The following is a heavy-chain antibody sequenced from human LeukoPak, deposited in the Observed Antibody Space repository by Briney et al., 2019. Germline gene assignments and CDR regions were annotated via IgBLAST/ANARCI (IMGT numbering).Heavy chain of an antibody. V-gene: IGHV3-30*02. CDR1: GFTLSNFA. CDR3: AKVMVTKMGIAAAGSFDY. J-gene: IGHJ4*02. Sequence: GGSLRLSCAASGFTLSNFAMTWVRQAPGKGLEWVAFIRYDGSNKYYADSVKGRFTISRDNSKNTLYLQMNSLRAEDTTVYYCAKVMVTKMGIAAAGSFDYWGQGTLVTVSS. D-gene: IGHD6-13*01. CDR2: IRYDGSNK.